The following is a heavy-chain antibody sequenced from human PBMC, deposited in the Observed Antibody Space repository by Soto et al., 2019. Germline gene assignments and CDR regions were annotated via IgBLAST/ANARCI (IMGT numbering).Heavy chain of an antibody. J-gene: IGHJ4*02. CDR1: GDSISSADYF. CDR2: IFHSGTT. V-gene: IGHV4-30-4*01. CDR3: AREPYHPKARNDF. Sequence: PSETLSLTCSVSGDSISSADYFWTWIRQSPGKGLEWMGYIFHSGTTYYNPSLKGRLLISIENSKNQFSLRLTSVTAADSAVYFCAREPYHPKARNDFWGPGTLVTVS.